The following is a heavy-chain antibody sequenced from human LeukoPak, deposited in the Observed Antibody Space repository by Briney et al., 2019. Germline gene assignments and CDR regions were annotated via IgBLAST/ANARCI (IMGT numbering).Heavy chain of an antibody. CDR2: INRSGST. D-gene: IGHD6-19*01. CDR1: GGSFSGYY. CDR3: ARRGAVAGPVDY. V-gene: IGHV4-34*01. Sequence: PSETLSLTCAVFGGSFSGYYWSWIRQPPGRGLEWIGEINRSGSTNYNPSLKSRVTISVDTSKNQFSLKLSSVTAADTAVYYCARRGAVAGPVDYWGQGTLVTVSS. J-gene: IGHJ4*02.